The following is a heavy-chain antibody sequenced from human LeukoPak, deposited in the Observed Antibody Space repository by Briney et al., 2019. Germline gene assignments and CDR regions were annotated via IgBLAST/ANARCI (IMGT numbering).Heavy chain of an antibody. CDR1: GFTFSSYS. V-gene: IGHV3-48*01. Sequence: PGGSLRLSCAASGFTFSSYSMNWVRQAPGKGLEWVSYISSSSTIYYADSVKGRFTISRDNAKNSLYLQMNSLRAEDTAVYYCARDISSGWPAPYWGQGTLVTVSS. D-gene: IGHD6-19*01. CDR2: ISSSSTI. CDR3: ARDISSGWPAPY. J-gene: IGHJ4*02.